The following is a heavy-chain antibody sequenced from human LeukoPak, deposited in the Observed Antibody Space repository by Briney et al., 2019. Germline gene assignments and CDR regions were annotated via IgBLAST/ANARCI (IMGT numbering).Heavy chain of an antibody. Sequence: GGSLRLSCAASGFSFSRYGMNWVRQAPGKGLEWVSFIQNDGTKKCYADFVKGRFTISRENSVNTLYLQMDSLRPEDTAVYYCAEDASAHGWFDPWGQGTLVTVSS. J-gene: IGHJ5*02. V-gene: IGHV3-30*02. CDR2: IQNDGTKK. CDR3: AEDASAHGWFDP. CDR1: GFSFSRYG.